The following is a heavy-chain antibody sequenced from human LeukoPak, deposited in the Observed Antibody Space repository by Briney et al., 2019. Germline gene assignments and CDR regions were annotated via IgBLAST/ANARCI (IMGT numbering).Heavy chain of an antibody. J-gene: IGHJ4*02. CDR3: AKDGSSGWYGDH. Sequence: GGSLRLSWAASGXTFSNYGVHWVRQAPGKGLEWVAVISYDGRNKYHIDSVKGRFTISRDNSKNTLYLQMNSLRAEDTAVYYCAKDGSSGWYGDHWGQGTLVTVSS. V-gene: IGHV3-30*18. D-gene: IGHD6-19*01. CDR2: ISYDGRNK. CDR1: GXTFSNYG.